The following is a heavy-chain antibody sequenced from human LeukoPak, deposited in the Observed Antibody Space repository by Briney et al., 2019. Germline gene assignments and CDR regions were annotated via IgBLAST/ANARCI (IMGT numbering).Heavy chain of an antibody. J-gene: IGHJ1*01. CDR1: GGSISDSSYY. D-gene: IGHD2-2*01. CDR2: IYYTGGT. V-gene: IGHV4-39*01. Sequence: TSETLSLTCTVSGGSISDSSYYWGWIRQPPGKGLEWIGSIYYTGGTYDNPSLKSRLTISLDTSKNQFSLKLSSVTAADTAVYYCARQSLYCSSTSCYLPHWGQGTLVTVSS. CDR3: ARQSLYCSSTSCYLPH.